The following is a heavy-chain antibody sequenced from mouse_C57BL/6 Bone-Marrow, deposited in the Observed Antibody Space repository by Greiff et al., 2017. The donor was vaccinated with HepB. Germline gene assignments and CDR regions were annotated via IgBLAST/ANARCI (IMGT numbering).Heavy chain of an antibody. D-gene: IGHD2-4*01. J-gene: IGHJ3*01. CDR3: AILGDYVAWFAY. CDR1: GYTFTSYT. Sequence: VQLQQSGAELARPGASVKMSCKASGYTFTSYTMHWVKQRPGQGLEWIGYINPSSGYTKYNQKFKDKATLTADKSSSTAYMQLSSLTSEDSAVYYCAILGDYVAWFAYWGQGTLVTVSA. V-gene: IGHV1-4*01. CDR2: INPSSGYT.